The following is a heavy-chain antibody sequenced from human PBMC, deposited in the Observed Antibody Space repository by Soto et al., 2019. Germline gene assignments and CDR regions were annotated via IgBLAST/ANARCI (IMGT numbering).Heavy chain of an antibody. CDR1: GGTFSSYA. J-gene: IGHJ3*02. D-gene: IGHD2-15*01. V-gene: IGHV1-69*13. CDR2: IIPIFGTA. Sequence: SVKVSCKASGGTFSSYAISWVRQAPGQGLEWMGGIIPIFGTANYAQKFQGRVTITADESTSTAYMELSSLRSEDTAVYYCARGVYCSGGSCYSVAGAFDIWGQGTMVTVSS. CDR3: ARGVYCSGGSCYSVAGAFDI.